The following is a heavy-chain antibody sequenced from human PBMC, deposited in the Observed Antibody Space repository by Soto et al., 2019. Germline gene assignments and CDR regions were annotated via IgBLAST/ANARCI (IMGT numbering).Heavy chain of an antibody. D-gene: IGHD4-4*01. Sequence: EVQLVQSGAEVKKPGATVKISCNISGYTFTDYYIHWVQQAPGKGLEWMGLVDPEDGETIYAEEFQGRVTKTADTSTDTAYMELSSLRSEDTAVYYCATLSRSTGGIFDYWGQGTLVTVSS. J-gene: IGHJ4*02. V-gene: IGHV1-69-2*01. CDR2: VDPEDGET. CDR1: GYTFTDYY. CDR3: ATLSRSTGGIFDY.